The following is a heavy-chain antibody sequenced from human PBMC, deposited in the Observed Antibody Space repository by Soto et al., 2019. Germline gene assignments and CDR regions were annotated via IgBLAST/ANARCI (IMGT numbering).Heavy chain of an antibody. Sequence: ASVKVSCTASGHTLTSHYIHWVRQAPGQGLEWMGIISPSGGSTSYAQKFQGRVTMTKDTSTSTVYMELSSLRSEDTAVYYCARRDCSSGSCLGLDPWGQGTLVTVSS. J-gene: IGHJ5*02. CDR2: ISPSGGST. CDR3: ARRDCSSGSCLGLDP. CDR1: GHTLTSHY. V-gene: IGHV1-46*03. D-gene: IGHD2-15*01.